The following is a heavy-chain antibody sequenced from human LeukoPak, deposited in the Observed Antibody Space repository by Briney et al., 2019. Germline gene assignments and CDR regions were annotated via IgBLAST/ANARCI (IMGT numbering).Heavy chain of an antibody. Sequence: PSETLSLTCAVYGGSFGGHSWSWIRQPPGKGLEWIGEINHSGSTNYNPSLRSRVIVSVDTSKNQFSLKLSSVTAADTAVYYCAREYYYGSGSYHKGPYFQQWGQGTLVTVSS. CDR1: GGSFGGHS. V-gene: IGHV4-34*01. J-gene: IGHJ1*01. CDR3: AREYYYGSGSYHKGPYFQQ. CDR2: INHSGST. D-gene: IGHD3-10*01.